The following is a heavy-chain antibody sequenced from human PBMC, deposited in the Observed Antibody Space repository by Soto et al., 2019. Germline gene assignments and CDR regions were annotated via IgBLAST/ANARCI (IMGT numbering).Heavy chain of an antibody. CDR3: ASKYGDYSTWLDY. V-gene: IGHV4-39*01. CDR2: IYYSGST. CDR1: GGSISSSSYY. J-gene: IGHJ4*02. D-gene: IGHD6-13*01. Sequence: QLQLQESGPGLVEPSETLSLTCTVSGGSISSSSYYWGWIRQPPGKGLEWIGSIYYSGSTYYSPSLKTRPTISVDTSKNRFSLKLSSVTAADTAVYYCASKYGDYSTWLDYWGQGTLVTVSS.